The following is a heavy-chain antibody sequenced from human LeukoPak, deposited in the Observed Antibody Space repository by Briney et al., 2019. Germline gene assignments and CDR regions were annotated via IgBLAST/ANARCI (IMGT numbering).Heavy chain of an antibody. V-gene: IGHV4-39*01. J-gene: IGHJ4*02. CDR1: GGSISSSSYY. Sequence: SETLSLTCTVSGGSISSSSYYWAWIRQPPGKGLEYIGSYSGSTYYNPSLKSRVTISVDTSKKQFSLKLSSVTAADTAVYYCARSSYGAASKPYWVDYWGQGTLVTVSS. CDR3: ARSSYGAASKPYWVDY. D-gene: IGHD3-10*01. CDR2: YSGST.